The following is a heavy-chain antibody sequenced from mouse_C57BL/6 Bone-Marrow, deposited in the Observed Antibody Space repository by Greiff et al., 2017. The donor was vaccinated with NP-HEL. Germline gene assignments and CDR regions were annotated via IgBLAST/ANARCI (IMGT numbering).Heavy chain of an antibody. V-gene: IGHV1-4*01. Sequence: VQLQQSGAELVRPGASVKMSCKASGYTFTSYSMHWVKQRPGQGLEWIGYINPSSGYTKYNQKFKDKATLTADKSSSTAYMQLSSLTSEDSAVYYCARWSLVDYGGRGNALTVSA. CDR3: ARWSLVDY. D-gene: IGHD6-2*01. CDR1: GYTFTSYS. CDR2: INPSSGYT. J-gene: IGHJ2*01.